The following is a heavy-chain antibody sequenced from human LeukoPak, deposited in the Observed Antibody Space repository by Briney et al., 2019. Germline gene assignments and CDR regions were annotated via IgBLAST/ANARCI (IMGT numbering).Heavy chain of an antibody. D-gene: IGHD3-3*01. Sequence: GGSLRLSCAASGFTFSSYSMTWVRQAPGKGLEWVSYISSSSSTICYADSVKGRFTISRDNAKNSLYLQMNSLRAEDTAVYYCARSQNDFWSGYLSFDYWGQGTLVTVSS. CDR1: GFTFSSYS. J-gene: IGHJ4*02. V-gene: IGHV3-48*01. CDR3: ARSQNDFWSGYLSFDY. CDR2: ISSSSSTI.